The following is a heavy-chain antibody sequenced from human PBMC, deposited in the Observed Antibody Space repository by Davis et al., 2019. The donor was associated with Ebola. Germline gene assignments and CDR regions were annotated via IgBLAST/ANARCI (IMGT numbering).Heavy chain of an antibody. CDR3: AREVIIAAEEDAFDI. D-gene: IGHD6-13*01. CDR2: ISGNSGII. J-gene: IGHJ3*02. CDR1: GFTFSSYA. V-gene: IGHV3-23*01. Sequence: PGGSLRLSCAASGFTFSSYAMTWVRQAPGQGLGWVSAISGNSGIIYSAVSVKGRFTISRDNSKNTLYLQMNSLKAEDTAVYYCAREVIIAAEEDAFDIWGQGTMVTVSS.